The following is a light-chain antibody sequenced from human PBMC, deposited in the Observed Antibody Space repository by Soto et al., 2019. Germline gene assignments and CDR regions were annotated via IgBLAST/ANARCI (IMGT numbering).Light chain of an antibody. V-gene: IGKV1-9*01. Sequence: DIQLTQSPSFLSASVGDRLTITYRASQDIRTSLAWYQQKPGKAPNLLIYTVSTLQGGVPSRFSCSRSGTEFALTISRLQPEDFATYYCQQFNSSHFTFGGGTKVEI. CDR3: QQFNSSHFT. J-gene: IGKJ4*01. CDR2: TVS. CDR1: QDIRTS.